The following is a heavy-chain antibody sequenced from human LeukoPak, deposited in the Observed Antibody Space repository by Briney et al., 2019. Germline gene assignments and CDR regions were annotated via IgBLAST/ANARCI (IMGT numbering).Heavy chain of an antibody. CDR1: GGSISSYY. D-gene: IGHD3-16*01. V-gene: IGHV4-59*01. Sequence: SETLSLTCTVSGGSISSYYWSWIRQPPGKGLECIGYIYYSGSTNYNPSLKSRVTISVDTSKNQFSLKLSSVTAADTAVYYCARGGLGYYDYVWGSYRLDAFDIWGQGTMVTVSS. CDR2: IYYSGST. CDR3: ARGGLGYYDYVWGSYRLDAFDI. J-gene: IGHJ3*02.